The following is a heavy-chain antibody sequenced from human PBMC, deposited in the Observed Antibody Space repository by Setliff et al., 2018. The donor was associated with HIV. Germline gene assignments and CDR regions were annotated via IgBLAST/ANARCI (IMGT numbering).Heavy chain of an antibody. CDR1: GGSISSHY. J-gene: IGHJ3*02. V-gene: IGHV4-59*11. Sequence: PSETLSLTCTVSGGSISSHYWSWIRQPPGKGLECIGNIYCSGSTNYNPSLKSRVTISVDTSKNQFSLKLSSVTAADTAVYYCARDLKYYYDSSGYHDAFDIWGQGTLVTVSS. CDR3: ARDLKYYYDSSGYHDAFDI. CDR2: IYCSGST. D-gene: IGHD3-22*01.